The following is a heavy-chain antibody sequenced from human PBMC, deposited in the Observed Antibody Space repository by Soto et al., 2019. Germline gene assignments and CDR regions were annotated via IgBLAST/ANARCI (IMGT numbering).Heavy chain of an antibody. J-gene: IGHJ4*02. CDR3: ARAGVLDYYFDY. CDR2: INPNSGGT. Sequence: ASVKVSCKASGYTFTGYYMHWVRQAPGQGLEWMGWINPNSGGTNYAQKFQGRVTMTRDTSIRTAYMELSRLRSDDTAVYYCARAGVLDYYFDYWGQGTLVTVSS. V-gene: IGHV1-2*02. CDR1: GYTFTGYY. D-gene: IGHD2-8*01.